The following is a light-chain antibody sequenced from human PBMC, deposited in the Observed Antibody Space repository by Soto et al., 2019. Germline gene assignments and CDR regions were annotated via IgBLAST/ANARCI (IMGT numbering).Light chain of an antibody. CDR2: EVT. Sequence: QSALTQPPSASGSPGQSVTISCTGSSNDIGAYNSVSWYQQHPGKAPRLIIYEVTKRPSGVPDRLSGSKSANTASLTVTGFQAIDEADYFCASDAGSAIYVFGTGTKVTVL. CDR3: ASDAGSAIYV. J-gene: IGLJ1*01. CDR1: SNDIGAYNS. V-gene: IGLV2-8*01.